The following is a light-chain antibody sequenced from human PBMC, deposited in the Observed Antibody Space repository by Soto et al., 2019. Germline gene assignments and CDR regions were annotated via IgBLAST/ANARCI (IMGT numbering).Light chain of an antibody. J-gene: IGLJ2*01. CDR3: TSYTASDTLI. CDR1: SSDVGGYGY. V-gene: IGLV2-14*01. Sequence: QSALTQPASVSGSPGQSITISCTGTSSDVGGYGYVSWYQHHPGKAPKLIIYEVNNRTSGVYHRFSGSKSGSTASLTISGLQAEDEADYYCTSYTASDTLIFGGGTKVTVL. CDR2: EVN.